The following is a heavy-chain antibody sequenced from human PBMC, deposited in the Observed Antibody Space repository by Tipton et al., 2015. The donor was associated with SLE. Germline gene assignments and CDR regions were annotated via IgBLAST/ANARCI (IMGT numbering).Heavy chain of an antibody. CDR1: GGSIRNFY. J-gene: IGHJ4*02. CDR3: ARHKWVETDTYYFDY. D-gene: IGHD5-18*01. Sequence: TLSLTCTVSGGSIRNFYWSWIRQPPGKGLEWIGYIYTSGSTNHNPSPKSRVTISVDTSKNQFSLRLSSVTAADTAVYYRARHKWVETDTYYFDYWGQGTLVTVSS. CDR2: IYTSGST. V-gene: IGHV4-4*08.